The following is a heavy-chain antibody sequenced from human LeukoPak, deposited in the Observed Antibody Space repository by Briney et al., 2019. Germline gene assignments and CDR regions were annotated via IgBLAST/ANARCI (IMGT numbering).Heavy chain of an antibody. V-gene: IGHV3-30-3*01. J-gene: IGHJ4*02. D-gene: IGHD7-27*01. Sequence: GGSLRVSCAASGFTFSSYAMHWVRQAPGKGLEWVAVISYDGSNKYYADSVKGRFTISRDNSKNTLYLQMNSLRAEDTAVYYCAREDQNWGSTFDYWGQGTLVTVSS. CDR3: AREDQNWGSTFDY. CDR1: GFTFSSYA. CDR2: ISYDGSNK.